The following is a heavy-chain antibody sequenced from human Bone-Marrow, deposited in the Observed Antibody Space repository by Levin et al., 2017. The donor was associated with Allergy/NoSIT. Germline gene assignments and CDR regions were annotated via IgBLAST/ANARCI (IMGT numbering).Heavy chain of an antibody. CDR3: AARKAHDCDDGGCPRLFFGWVDP. CDR2: FDPDDGET. V-gene: IGHV1-24*01. Sequence: ASVKVSCKVSGDTLTELSMHWVRQAPGKGLEWMGGFDPDDGETIYAQEFQGRATMTEDTTTDTAYMELSSLRTEDTAVYFCAARKAHDCDDGGCPRLFFGWVDPWGQGTLVTVSS. J-gene: IGHJ5*02. CDR1: GDTLTELS. D-gene: IGHD4/OR15-4a*01.